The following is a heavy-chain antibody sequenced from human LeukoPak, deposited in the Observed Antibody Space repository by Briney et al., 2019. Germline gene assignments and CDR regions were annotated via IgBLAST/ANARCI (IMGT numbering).Heavy chain of an antibody. CDR3: ARDIPGSSWPYFDY. J-gene: IGHJ4*02. D-gene: IGHD6-13*01. CDR1: GYTFTDYY. V-gene: IGHV1-2*02. Sequence: GASVKVSCKASGYTFTDYYMHWVRQAPGQGLEWMGWINPNSGGTNYAQKFQGRVTMTRDTSISTAYMELSRLRSDDTAVYYCARDIPGSSWPYFDYWGQGTLVTVSS. CDR2: INPNSGGT.